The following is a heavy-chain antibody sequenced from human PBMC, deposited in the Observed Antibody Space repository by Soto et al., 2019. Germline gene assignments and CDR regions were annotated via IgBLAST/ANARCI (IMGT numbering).Heavy chain of an antibody. Sequence: ASVKVSCKASGSTFTGYYMHWVRQAPGQGLEWMGWINPNSGGTNYAQKFQGRVTMTRDTSISTAYMELSRLRSDDTAVYYCARGHRIFGVVIMSYYYGMDVWGQGTTVTVSS. V-gene: IGHV1-2*02. J-gene: IGHJ6*02. CDR3: ARGHRIFGVVIMSYYYGMDV. CDR2: INPNSGGT. CDR1: GSTFTGYY. D-gene: IGHD3-3*01.